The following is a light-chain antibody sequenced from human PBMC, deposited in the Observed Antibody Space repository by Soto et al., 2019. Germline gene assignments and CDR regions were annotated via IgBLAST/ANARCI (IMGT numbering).Light chain of an antibody. CDR2: DAS. V-gene: IGKV3-11*01. J-gene: IGKJ4*01. CDR3: QQRRYWLT. CDR1: QSVSSY. Sequence: EIVLTQSPATLSLSPGEGATLSCRASQSVSSYLAWYQQKPGQAPRLLIYDASNRATGIPARFSGSGSGTDFTLTISSLEPEDFAVYYCQQRRYWLTFGGGTKVEI.